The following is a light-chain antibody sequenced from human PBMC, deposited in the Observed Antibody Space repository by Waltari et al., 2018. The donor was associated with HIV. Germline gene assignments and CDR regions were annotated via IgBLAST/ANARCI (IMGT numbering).Light chain of an antibody. CDR1: QPISSW. Sequence: DIQMTQSPSSVFASVGDRVPITGRTSQPISSWLAWYQQKPGKAPELLIYAASSVQSWVPSRFSGSGSGTDFTLTISSLQPEDCATYYCQQTDSFPYTFGQGTKLRIK. CDR3: QQTDSFPYT. V-gene: IGKV1D-12*01. J-gene: IGKJ2*01. CDR2: AAS.